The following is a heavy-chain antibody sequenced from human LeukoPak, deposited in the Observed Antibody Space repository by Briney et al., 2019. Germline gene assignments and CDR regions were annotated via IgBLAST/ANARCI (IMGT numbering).Heavy chain of an antibody. CDR3: ARHESRYLHAFDI. J-gene: IGHJ3*02. CDR2: IYYSGST. CDR1: GGSISSYY. Sequence: PSETLSLTCTVSGGSISSYYWSWIRQTPGKGLEWIGYIYYSGSTNYNPSLKSRVTISVDTSKNQFSLKLSSVTAADTAVYYCARHESRYLHAFDIWGQGTMVNVSS. D-gene: IGHD1-14*01. V-gene: IGHV4-59*08.